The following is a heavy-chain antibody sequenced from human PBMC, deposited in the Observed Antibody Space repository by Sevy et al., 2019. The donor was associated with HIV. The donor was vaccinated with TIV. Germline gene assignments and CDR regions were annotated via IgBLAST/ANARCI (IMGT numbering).Heavy chain of an antibody. V-gene: IGHV4-34*01. CDR1: GGSFSGYY. Sequence: LTCAVYGGSFSGYYWSWIRQPPGKGLEWIGEINHSGSTNYNPSLKSRVTISVDTSKNQFSLKLSSVTAADTAVYYCARVYSTGRNFDYWGQGTLVTVSS. J-gene: IGHJ4*02. CDR2: INHSGST. D-gene: IGHD6-25*01. CDR3: ARVYSTGRNFDY.